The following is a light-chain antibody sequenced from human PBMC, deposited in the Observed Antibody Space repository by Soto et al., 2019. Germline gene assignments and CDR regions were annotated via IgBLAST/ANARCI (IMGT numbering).Light chain of an antibody. CDR3: QTWDTGARVV. J-gene: IGLJ2*01. CDR2: LSSDGSH. V-gene: IGLV4-69*01. CDR1: SGHSSYA. Sequence: QPVLTQSPSASASLGASVKLTCTLSSGHSSYAIAWHQQQPEKGPRYLMKLSSDGSHSKGDGIPDRFSGSSSGADRYLTISSLQSEDEADYYCQTWDTGARVVFGGGTKVTVL.